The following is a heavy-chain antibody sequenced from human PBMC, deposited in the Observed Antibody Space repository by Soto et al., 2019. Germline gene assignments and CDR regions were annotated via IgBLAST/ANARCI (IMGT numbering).Heavy chain of an antibody. CDR3: ARKAATWGAGSRSSYFDY. V-gene: IGHV4-59*01. CDR2: IYYSGST. CDR1: GGSISSYY. J-gene: IGHJ4*02. Sequence: SETLSLTCTVSGGSISSYYWSWIRQPPGKGLEWIGYIYYSGSTKYNPSLKRRVIISVDTYKNQFSLRLSSVTAAAAAAYYCARKAATWGAGSRSSYFDYWGQGTLVTVSS. D-gene: IGHD6-25*01.